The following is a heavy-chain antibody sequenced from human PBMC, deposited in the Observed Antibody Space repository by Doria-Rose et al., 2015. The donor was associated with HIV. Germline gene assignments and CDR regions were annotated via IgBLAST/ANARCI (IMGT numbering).Heavy chain of an antibody. CDR3: AKEEYSDNSGYLEY. V-gene: IGHV3-30*04. Sequence: VQLVESGGGVVQPGGSLRLSCAGSGFRFSDYAIHWVRQAPGRGLEWLAVLSYDGSNDYLADSLKGRFTISRDKSKNTVYLQMNSLRAEDTAVYYCAKEEYSDNSGYLEYWGQGTLV. CDR1: GFRFSDYA. J-gene: IGHJ4*02. CDR2: LSYDGSND. D-gene: IGHD3-22*01.